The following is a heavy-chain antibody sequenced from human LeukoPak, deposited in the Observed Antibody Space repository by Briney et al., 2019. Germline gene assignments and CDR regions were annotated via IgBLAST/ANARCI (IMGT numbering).Heavy chain of an antibody. Sequence: SETLSLTCTVSGGSVSSGSYYWSWIRQPPGKGLEWIGYIYYSGSTNYNPSLKSRVTISVDTSKNQFSLKLSSVTAADTAVYYCARDLGLKFPFDYWGQGTLVTVSS. CDR1: GGSVSSGSYY. V-gene: IGHV4-61*01. CDR3: ARDLGLKFPFDY. J-gene: IGHJ4*02. CDR2: IYYSGST.